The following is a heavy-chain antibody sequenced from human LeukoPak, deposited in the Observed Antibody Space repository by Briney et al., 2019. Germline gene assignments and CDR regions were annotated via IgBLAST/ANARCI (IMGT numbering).Heavy chain of an antibody. V-gene: IGHV3-23*01. D-gene: IGHD3-16*01. CDR2: ITGRGVNK. Sequence: GGSLRLSCAASGFTFSSYGMNWVRQAPEKGLEWVATITGRGVNKYYADAVKGRFTVSRDNANNTMFLPMNRLRADDTAVYYCARGGYYDRKDAFDTWGHGTMVIVSS. CDR3: ARGGYYDRKDAFDT. CDR1: GFTFSSYG. J-gene: IGHJ3*02.